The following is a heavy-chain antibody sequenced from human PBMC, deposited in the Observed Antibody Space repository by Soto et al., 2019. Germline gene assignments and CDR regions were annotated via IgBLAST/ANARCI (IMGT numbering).Heavy chain of an antibody. D-gene: IGHD2-15*01. CDR2: ISAYNGNT. Sequence: GASVKVSCKTSGYTFTSYGISWVRQDPGQGLEWMGWISAYNGNTNYAQKLQGRVTMTTDTSTSTAYMELRSLRSDDTAVYYCARGGRIYCSGGSCYFDYWGQGTLVTVSS. CDR1: GYTFTSYG. V-gene: IGHV1-18*01. J-gene: IGHJ4*02. CDR3: ARGGRIYCSGGSCYFDY.